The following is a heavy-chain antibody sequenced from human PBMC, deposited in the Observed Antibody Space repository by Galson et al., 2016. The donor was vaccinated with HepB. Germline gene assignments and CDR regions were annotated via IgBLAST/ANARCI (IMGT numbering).Heavy chain of an antibody. CDR2: MNPNSGNT. V-gene: IGHV1-8*01. Sequence: SVKVSCKASGYTFTSYDINWVRQATGQGLEWMGWMNPNSGNTAYAEKFQGRVTMTRNTSISTAYMELGSLRSEDTAVYYCASRLSIFVDYWGQGTLVTVSS. CDR1: GYTFTSYD. J-gene: IGHJ4*02. D-gene: IGHD3-3*01. CDR3: ASRLSIFVDY.